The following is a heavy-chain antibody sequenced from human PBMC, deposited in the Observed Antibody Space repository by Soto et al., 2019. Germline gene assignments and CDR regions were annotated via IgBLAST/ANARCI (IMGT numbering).Heavy chain of an antibody. V-gene: IGHV1-69*06. CDR3: AREGRGKKAGYNGLVSLGY. J-gene: IGHJ4*02. CDR2: IIPIFNTT. D-gene: IGHD2-2*02. Sequence: QVQLVQSGAEVKTPGSSLKVSCTVSGSRFSNYVISWVRQAPGHGLEWLGRIIPIFNTTKYAKKFQGRVTITANNSTNTASLELSSLRSDDTAVYYCAREGRGKKAGYNGLVSLGYWGQGTLVTVSS. CDR1: GSRFSNYV.